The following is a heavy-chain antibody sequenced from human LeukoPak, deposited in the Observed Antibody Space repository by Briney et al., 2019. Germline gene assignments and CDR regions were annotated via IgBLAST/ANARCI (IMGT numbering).Heavy chain of an antibody. CDR2: ISWNSGSI. J-gene: IGHJ4*02. D-gene: IGHD3-10*01. CDR3: AKDRGSGSFYNVFDY. V-gene: IGHV3-9*01. CDR1: GFTFDDYA. Sequence: PGGSLRLSCAASGFTFDDYAMHWVRQAPGKGLEWVSGISWNSGSIGYADSVKGRFTISRDNAKNSLYLQMNSLRAEDAALYYCAKDRGSGSFYNVFDYWGQGTLVTVSS.